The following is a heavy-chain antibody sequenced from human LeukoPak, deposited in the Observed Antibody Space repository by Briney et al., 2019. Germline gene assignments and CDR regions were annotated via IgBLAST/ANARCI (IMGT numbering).Heavy chain of an antibody. CDR1: GFTFSSYA. D-gene: IGHD1-26*01. CDR2: ISGSGGST. Sequence: GGSLRLSCAAPGFTFSSYAMSWVRQAPGKGLEWVSAISGSGGSTYYADSVKGRFTISRDNSKNTLYLQMNSLRAEDTAVYYCAKFVGAMVFYYMDVWGKGTTVTVSS. CDR3: AKFVGAMVFYYMDV. J-gene: IGHJ6*03. V-gene: IGHV3-23*01.